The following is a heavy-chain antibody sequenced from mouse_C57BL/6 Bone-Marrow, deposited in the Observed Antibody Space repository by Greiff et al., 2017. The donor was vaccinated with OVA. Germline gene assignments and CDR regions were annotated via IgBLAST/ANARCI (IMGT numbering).Heavy chain of an antibody. Sequence: QVQLQQSGPGLVAPSQSLSITCTVSGFSLTSYGVHWVRQPPGKGLEWLVVIWSDGSTTYNSALISRLSICKDNSTRHVILKMNSLQPDDTAMYYGARHRYYGSSYDAMDDWGQGTSVTVSS. CDR3: ARHRYYGSSYDAMDD. J-gene: IGHJ4*01. CDR2: IWSDGST. V-gene: IGHV2-6-1*01. D-gene: IGHD1-1*01. CDR1: GFSLTSYG.